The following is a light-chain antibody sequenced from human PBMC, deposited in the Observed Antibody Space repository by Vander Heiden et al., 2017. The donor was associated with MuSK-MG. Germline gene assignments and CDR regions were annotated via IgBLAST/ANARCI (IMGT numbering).Light chain of an antibody. CDR1: NFNIGSNT. CDR2: SDN. Sequence: QSVVRQPHSAAGAPGPRVPIACSGSNFNIGSNTGSWYQHVPGKAPKLLISSDNQRPSGVPDRFSASKSGTSASLAINGLRSEEEGDYYCASWDDNLNGYLFGSGTKVIVL. CDR3: ASWDDNLNGYL. V-gene: IGLV1-44*01. J-gene: IGLJ1*01.